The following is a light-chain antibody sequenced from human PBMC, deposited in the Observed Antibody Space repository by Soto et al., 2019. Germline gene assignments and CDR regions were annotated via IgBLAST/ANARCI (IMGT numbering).Light chain of an antibody. CDR3: QQRSFWPMYT. CDR1: QSVSSY. V-gene: IGKV3-11*01. Sequence: EIVLTQSPATLSLSPGERATLSCRASQSVSSYLAWYQQKPGQAPRLLIYDASNRATGIPARFSGSGSGTDFTLTISSLEPEDFAVYYCQQRSFWPMYTFGQGTKLEIK. CDR2: DAS. J-gene: IGKJ2*01.